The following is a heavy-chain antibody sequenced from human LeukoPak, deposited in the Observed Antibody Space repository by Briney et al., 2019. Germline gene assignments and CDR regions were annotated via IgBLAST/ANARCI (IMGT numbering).Heavy chain of an antibody. CDR3: ARDRRPSMVRGAPPVNWFDP. D-gene: IGHD3-10*01. J-gene: IGHJ5*02. CDR2: ISYDGSNK. V-gene: IGHV3-30*04. Sequence: PGGSLRLSCAASGFTFSSYAMHWVRQAPGKGLEWVAVISYDGSNKYYADSVKGRFTISRDNSKNTLYLQMNSLRAEDTAVYYCARDRRPSMVRGAPPVNWFDPWGQGTLVTVSS. CDR1: GFTFSSYA.